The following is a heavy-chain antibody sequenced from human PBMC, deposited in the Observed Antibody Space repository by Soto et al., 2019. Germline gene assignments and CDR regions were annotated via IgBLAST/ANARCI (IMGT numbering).Heavy chain of an antibody. Sequence: EVQLVESGGGLVQPGRSLRLSCAASGFNFDDYAMHWVRQAPGKNMEWVSGISWEGGSVGYADSVKGRFTISRDNAKNFLYLEMNDLRSEDTAIYYCAKDHDEDFGFDLDYMNYWGQGTLVTVSS. CDR1: GFNFDDYA. V-gene: IGHV3-9*01. J-gene: IGHJ4*02. CDR2: ISWEGGSV. D-gene: IGHD4-4*01. CDR3: AKDHDEDFGFDLDYMNY.